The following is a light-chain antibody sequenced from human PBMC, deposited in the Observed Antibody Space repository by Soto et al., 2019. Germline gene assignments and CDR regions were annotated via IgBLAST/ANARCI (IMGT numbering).Light chain of an antibody. J-gene: IGLJ2*01. V-gene: IGLV2-11*01. CDR1: SSDVGGYNY. CDR2: DVS. Sequence: QSALTPPRSVSGSPGQSVTLSCTGTSSDVGGYNYVSWYQQHPGKAPKLMIYDVSKRPSGVPDRFSGSKSGNTASLTISGLQAEDEADYYCCSYAGSYTVFGGGTKVTVL. CDR3: CSYAGSYTV.